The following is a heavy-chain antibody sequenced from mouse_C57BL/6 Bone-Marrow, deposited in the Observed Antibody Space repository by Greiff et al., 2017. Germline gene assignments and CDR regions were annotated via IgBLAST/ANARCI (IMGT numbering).Heavy chain of an antibody. Sequence: QVQLKQPGAELVRPGSSVKLSCKASGYTFTSYWMHWVKQRPIQGLEWIGNIDPSDSETHYNQKFKDKATLTVDKSSSTAYMQLSSLTSEDSAVYYCARGLLRYPSYWYFDVWGTGTTVTVSS. J-gene: IGHJ1*03. CDR3: ARGLLRYPSYWYFDV. CDR1: GYTFTSYW. CDR2: IDPSDSET. D-gene: IGHD1-1*01. V-gene: IGHV1-52*01.